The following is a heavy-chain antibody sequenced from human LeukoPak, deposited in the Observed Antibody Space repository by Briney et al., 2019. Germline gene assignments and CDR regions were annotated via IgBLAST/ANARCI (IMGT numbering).Heavy chain of an antibody. V-gene: IGHV4-30-2*01. CDR2: IYHSGST. CDR1: GGSICSGGYS. J-gene: IGHJ4*02. Sequence: SQTLSLTCAVSGGSICSGGYSWSWIRQPPGKGLEWIGYIYHSGSTYYNPSLKSRVTISVDRSKNQFSLKLSSVTAADTAVYYCARGLAFDYWGQGTLVTVSS. D-gene: IGHD6-13*01. CDR3: ARGLAFDY.